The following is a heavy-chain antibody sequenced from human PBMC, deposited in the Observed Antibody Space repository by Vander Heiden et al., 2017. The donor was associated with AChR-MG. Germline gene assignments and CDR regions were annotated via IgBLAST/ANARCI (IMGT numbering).Heavy chain of an antibody. CDR3: ARGPYYDSWTGYYGGMDV. V-gene: IGHV1-8*01. CDR1: GYTFTSYD. J-gene: IGHJ6*02. CDR2: MNPNSGNT. D-gene: IGHD3-9*01. Sequence: QVQLVQSGAEVKKPGASVKVSCKASGYTFTSYDINWVRQATGQGLEWMGWMNPNSGNTGYAQKFQGRVTMTRNTSISTAYMELSSLRSEETAVYYCARGPYYDSWTGYYGGMDVWGQGTTVTVSS.